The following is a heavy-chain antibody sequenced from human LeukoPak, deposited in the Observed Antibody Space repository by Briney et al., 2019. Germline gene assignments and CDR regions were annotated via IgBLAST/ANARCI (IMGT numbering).Heavy chain of an antibody. CDR1: GFTFSSYA. J-gene: IGHJ6*03. Sequence: PGGSLRLSCAASGFTFSSYAMSWVRQAPGKGLEWVSAISGSGGSTYYADSVKGRFTISRDNSKNTLYLQMNSLRAEDTAVYYCARGGRDTAVLIYYYYYMDVWGKGTTVTVSS. CDR3: ARGGRDTAVLIYYYYYMDV. CDR2: ISGSGGST. V-gene: IGHV3-23*01. D-gene: IGHD5-18*01.